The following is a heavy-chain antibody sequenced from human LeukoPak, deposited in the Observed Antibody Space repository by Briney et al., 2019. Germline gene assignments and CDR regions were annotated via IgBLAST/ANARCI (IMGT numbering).Heavy chain of an antibody. CDR3: ARRSSYYDSSGPSWAFDY. V-gene: IGHV5-51*01. CDR2: IYPGDSDT. J-gene: IGHJ4*02. CDR1: GYSFTSYW. Sequence: GESLKISCKGSGYSFTSYWIGWVRPMPGKGLEWMGIIYPGDSDTRYSPSFQGQVTISADKSISTAYLQWSSLKASDTAMYYCARRSSYYDSSGPSWAFDYWGQGTLVTVSS. D-gene: IGHD3-22*01.